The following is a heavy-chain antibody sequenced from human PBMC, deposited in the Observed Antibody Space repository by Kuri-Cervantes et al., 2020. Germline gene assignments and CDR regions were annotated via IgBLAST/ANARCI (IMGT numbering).Heavy chain of an antibody. D-gene: IGHD3-3*01. Sequence: SQTLSLTCAVYGGSFSSHHWNWIRQPPGKGLEWIGEIDHRGSTNYNPSLKSRVTISVDKSKNQFSLRLSSVTAADTAIYYCARRFYAIFGVVPFDYWGQGALVTVSS. J-gene: IGHJ4*02. CDR2: IDHRGST. CDR1: GGSFSSHH. CDR3: ARRFYAIFGVVPFDY. V-gene: IGHV4-34*01.